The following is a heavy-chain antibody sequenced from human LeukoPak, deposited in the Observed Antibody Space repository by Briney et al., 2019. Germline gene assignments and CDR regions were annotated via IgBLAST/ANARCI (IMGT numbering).Heavy chain of an antibody. D-gene: IGHD5-12*01. CDR3: ARDGSGDEFFDY. V-gene: IGHV3-7*03. CDR2: IKQDGSEK. J-gene: IGHJ4*02. Sequence: GGSLRLSCAASGFTFSSYWMSWVRQAPGKGLEWVANIKQDGSEKYYVDSAKGRFTISRDKAKNSLFLQMNSLRAEDTAVYYCARDGSGDEFFDYWGRGTLVTVSS. CDR1: GFTFSSYW.